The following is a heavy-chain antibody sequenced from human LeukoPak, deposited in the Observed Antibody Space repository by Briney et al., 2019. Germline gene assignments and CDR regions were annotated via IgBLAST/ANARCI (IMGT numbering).Heavy chain of an antibody. V-gene: IGHV3-74*01. CDR3: AKVGPAGSGYIDC. D-gene: IGHD2-15*01. J-gene: IGHJ4*02. CDR1: GFTFSSYW. CDR2: INTDGSST. Sequence: QPGGSLRLSCAASGFTFSSYWMHWVRQAPGKGLVWVSRINTDGSSTSYADSVKGRFTISRDNAKNTLYLQMNSLRAEDTAVYYCAKVGPAGSGYIDCWGQGTLVTVSS.